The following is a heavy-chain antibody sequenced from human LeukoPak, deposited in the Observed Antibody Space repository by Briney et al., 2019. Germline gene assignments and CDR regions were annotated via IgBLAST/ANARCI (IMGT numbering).Heavy chain of an antibody. V-gene: IGHV3-21*01. J-gene: IGHJ4*02. Sequence: GGSLRLSCAASGFTFSSYSMNWVRQAPGKGLEWVSSISSSSSYIYYADSVKGRFTISRDNAKNSLYLQMNSLRAEDTAVYYCARDQGPPGSLDYWGQGTLVTVSS. CDR3: ARDQGPPGSLDY. CDR2: ISSSSSYI. D-gene: IGHD5-12*01. CDR1: GFTFSSYS.